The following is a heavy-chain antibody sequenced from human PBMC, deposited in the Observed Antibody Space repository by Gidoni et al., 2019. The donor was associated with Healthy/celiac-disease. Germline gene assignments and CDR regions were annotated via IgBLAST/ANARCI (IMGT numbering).Heavy chain of an antibody. CDR1: GFTFSNAW. CDR3: TTEFGVVIANDAFDI. J-gene: IGHJ3*02. V-gene: IGHV3-15*07. D-gene: IGHD3-3*01. Sequence: EVQLVESGGGLVKPGGSLRLACAASGFTFSNAWMNWVRQAPGKGLEWVGRIKSKTDGGTTDYAAPVKGRFSISRDDSKNTLYLQMNSLKTEDTAVYYCTTEFGVVIANDAFDIWGQGTMVTVSS. CDR2: IKSKTDGGTT.